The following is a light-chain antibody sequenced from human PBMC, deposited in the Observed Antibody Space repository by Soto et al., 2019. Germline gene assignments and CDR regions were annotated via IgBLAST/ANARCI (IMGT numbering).Light chain of an antibody. CDR3: SSYSSRSTLV. CDR2: EVS. CDR1: SSDVGGYDY. V-gene: IGLV2-14*01. Sequence: QSALTQPASVSGSPGQSITIACTGTSSDVGGYDYVSWFQQNPRKAPKLIIFEVSNRPSGVSYRFSGSKSGNTASLAISGLEAEDADTYYCSSYSSRSTLVFGTGTKVTVL. J-gene: IGLJ1*01.